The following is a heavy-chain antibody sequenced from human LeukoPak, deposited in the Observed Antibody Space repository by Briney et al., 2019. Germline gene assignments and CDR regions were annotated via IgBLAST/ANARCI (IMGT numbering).Heavy chain of an antibody. CDR3: ARGYLTGNFDY. D-gene: IGHD3-9*01. V-gene: IGHV4-34*01. CDR2: INHSGST. CDR1: GGSFSGYY. J-gene: IGHJ4*02. Sequence: SETLSLTCAVYGGSFSGYYWSWIRQPPGKGLEWIGEINHSGSTNYNPSLKSRVTISVDTSKNQFSLKLSSVTAADTAVYYCARGYLTGNFDYWGQGTLVTVSS.